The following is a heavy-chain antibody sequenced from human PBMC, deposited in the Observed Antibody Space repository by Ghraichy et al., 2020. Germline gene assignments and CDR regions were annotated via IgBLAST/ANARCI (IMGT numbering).Heavy chain of an antibody. CDR1: GFTLSSYS. V-gene: IGHV3-48*02. CDR2: ITSSSRFI. Sequence: GGSLRLSCVGSGFTLSSYSMNWVRQAPGKGLEWVSYITSSSRFISYADSVKGRFTASRDNAQNSVYLQLKSLRDEDTAVYYCARGSTAVRFYYYDGMDVWGQGATVTVSS. D-gene: IGHD4-23*01. J-gene: IGHJ6*02. CDR3: ARGSTAVRFYYYDGMDV.